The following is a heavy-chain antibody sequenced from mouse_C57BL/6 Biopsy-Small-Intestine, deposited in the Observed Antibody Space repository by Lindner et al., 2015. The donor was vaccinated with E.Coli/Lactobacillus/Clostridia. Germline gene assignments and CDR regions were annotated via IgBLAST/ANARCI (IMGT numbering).Heavy chain of an antibody. CDR2: IYPGDGDT. D-gene: IGHD2-4*01. V-gene: IGHV1-80*01. CDR1: GYAFSSYW. CDR3: ARNPIVYDYDGFAY. J-gene: IGHJ3*01. Sequence: VQLQESGAELVKPGASVKISCKASGYAFSSYWMNWVTQRPGKGLEWIGQIYPGDGDTNYNGKFKGKATFTADPSSNTAYMQLSSLTTEDSAIYYCARNPIVYDYDGFAYWGQGTLVTVSA.